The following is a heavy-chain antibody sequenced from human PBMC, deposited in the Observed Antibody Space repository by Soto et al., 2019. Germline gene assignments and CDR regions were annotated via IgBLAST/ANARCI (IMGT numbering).Heavy chain of an antibody. V-gene: IGHV4-59*01. D-gene: IGHD3-22*01. CDR3: ARLWDYDKSGHNAPWGYGMDV. J-gene: IGHJ6*02. CDR1: GFSISSSY. Sequence: SDTLSLTWPFSGFSISSSYLVWIRPSPGKALEWIGNFYHSGPINDNPSLKGRVTISLDRSKSQFSLKLTSVTAADTAMYYCARLWDYDKSGHNAPWGYGMDVWGPRTTVTFSS. CDR2: FYHSGPI.